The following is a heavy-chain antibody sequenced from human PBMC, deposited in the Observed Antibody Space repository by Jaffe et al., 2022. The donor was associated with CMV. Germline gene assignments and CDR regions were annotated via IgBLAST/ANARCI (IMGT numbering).Heavy chain of an antibody. J-gene: IGHJ4*02. Sequence: QVQVVQSGAEVKKPGSSVKVSCKASGGALSSYDISWVRQAPGQGLEWMGGIIPIVRTTNYAQKFQGRVTITADESTSTAYMELSSLKSEDTAVYYCASDTGTDYFDYWGQGTLVTVSS. CDR1: GGALSSYD. CDR2: IIPIVRTT. D-gene: IGHD2-8*02. CDR3: ASDTGTDYFDY. V-gene: IGHV1-69*01.